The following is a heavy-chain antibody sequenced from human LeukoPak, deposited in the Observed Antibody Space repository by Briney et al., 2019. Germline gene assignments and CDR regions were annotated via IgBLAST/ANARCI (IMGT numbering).Heavy chain of an antibody. V-gene: IGHV4-39*07. CDR1: GGAITSNNYY. D-gene: IGHD3-9*01. J-gene: IGHJ4*02. CDR2: ISYSGNT. Sequence: SETLSLTCTVSGGAITSNNYYWGWVRQPPGKGLEWIATISYSGNTYYNPSLKSQVTISIDTSKNQFSLKLTSVTAADTAAYYCARGRLGGYFDWMPSPPDSWGQGTLVSVSS. CDR3: ARGRLGGYFDWMPSPPDS.